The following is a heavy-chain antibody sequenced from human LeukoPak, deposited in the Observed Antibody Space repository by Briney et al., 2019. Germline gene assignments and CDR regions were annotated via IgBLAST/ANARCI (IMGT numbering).Heavy chain of an antibody. CDR1: GGSISSYY. J-gene: IGHJ4*02. CDR3: ARDVRYCSSTSCRLFDY. Sequence: SETLSLTCTVSGGSISSYYWSWIRQPPGKGLEWIGYIYYSGSTNYNPSLKSRVTISVDTSKNQFSLKLSSVTAADTAAYYCARDVRYCSSTSCRLFDYWGQGTLVTVSS. D-gene: IGHD2-2*01. CDR2: IYYSGST. V-gene: IGHV4-59*12.